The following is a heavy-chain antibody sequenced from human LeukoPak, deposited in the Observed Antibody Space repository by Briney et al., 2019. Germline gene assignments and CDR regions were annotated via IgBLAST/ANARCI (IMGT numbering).Heavy chain of an antibody. J-gene: IGHJ4*02. CDR3: ARADYRFDY. Sequence: ASVKVSCKASGYTFTGYYMHWVRQAPGQGLEWMGWINPNSGGTNYAQKFQGRVTMTRDMSTSTVYMELSSLRSEDTAVYYCARADYRFDYWGQGTLVTVSS. V-gene: IGHV1-2*02. CDR1: GYTFTGYY. D-gene: IGHD4-11*01. CDR2: INPNSGGT.